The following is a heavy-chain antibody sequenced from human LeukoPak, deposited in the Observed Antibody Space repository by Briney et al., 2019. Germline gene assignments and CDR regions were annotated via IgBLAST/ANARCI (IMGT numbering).Heavy chain of an antibody. CDR3: ARGAPYSGGNYYFDY. Sequence: SETLSLTCTVSGGSSSSYYWTWIRQAAGKGLEWIGRIHTSGSTKYNPSLNSRVTMSLDTSNNQFFLKLSSVTAADTAVYYCARGAPYSGGNYYFDYWGQGTQVTVSS. J-gene: IGHJ4*02. V-gene: IGHV4-4*07. CDR2: IHTSGST. D-gene: IGHD2-15*01. CDR1: GGSSSSYY.